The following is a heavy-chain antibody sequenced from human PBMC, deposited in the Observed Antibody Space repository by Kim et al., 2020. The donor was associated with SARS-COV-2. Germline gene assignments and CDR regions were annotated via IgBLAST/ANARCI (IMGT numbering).Heavy chain of an antibody. Sequence: SVKVSCKASGGTFSSYAISWVRQAPGQGLEWMGGIIPNFGTANYAQKFQGRVTITTDESTSTAYMELSSLRSEDTAVYYCARGGWSSSGYLRYFDYWGQGTLVTVSS. J-gene: IGHJ4*02. CDR3: ARGGWSSSGYLRYFDY. CDR1: GGTFSSYA. D-gene: IGHD6-13*01. CDR2: IIPNFGTA. V-gene: IGHV1-69*05.